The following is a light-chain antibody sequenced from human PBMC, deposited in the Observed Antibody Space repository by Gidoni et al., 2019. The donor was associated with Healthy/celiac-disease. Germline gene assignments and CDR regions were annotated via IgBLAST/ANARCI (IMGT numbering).Light chain of an antibody. V-gene: IGLV2-14*01. CDR3: SSYTSSSTRV. CDR2: DVS. CDR1: ISDVGGYNY. J-gene: IGLJ1*01. Sequence: QSALTQPASVSGSPGPSITISCTGTISDVGGYNYVSWYQQHPGKAPKLMIYDVSNRPSGVSNRFSGSKSGNTASLNIAGLQAEDEDDYYCSSYTSSSTRVFGTGTKVTVL.